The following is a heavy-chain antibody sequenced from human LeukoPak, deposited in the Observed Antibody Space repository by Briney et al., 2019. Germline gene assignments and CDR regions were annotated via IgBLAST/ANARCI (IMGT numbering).Heavy chain of an antibody. V-gene: IGHV4-39*07. J-gene: IGHJ5*02. Sequence: SETLSLTCTVSGGSISSSSYYWGWIRQPPGKGLEWIGSIYYSGSTYYNPSLKSRVTISVDTSKNQFSLKLSSVTAADTAVYYCASSLPTIVRGVMGWFDPWGQGTLVTVSS. CDR1: GGSISSSSYY. D-gene: IGHD3-10*01. CDR2: IYYSGST. CDR3: ASSLPTIVRGVMGWFDP.